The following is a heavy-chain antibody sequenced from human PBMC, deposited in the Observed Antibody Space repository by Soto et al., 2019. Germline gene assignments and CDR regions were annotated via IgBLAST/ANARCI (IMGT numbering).Heavy chain of an antibody. J-gene: IGHJ3*02. D-gene: IGHD1-26*01. V-gene: IGHV3-23*01. CDR3: ARRASWASDAFDI. CDR1: GFTISTYA. CDR2: ISTNDGDT. Sequence: PGGSLRLSCAASGFTISTYAISWVRQAPGKGLEWVSAISTNDGDTYYADSVKGRFTISRDSSKNTRYLQMNSLRAEDTAVYYCARRASWASDAFDIWGQGTMVTVSS.